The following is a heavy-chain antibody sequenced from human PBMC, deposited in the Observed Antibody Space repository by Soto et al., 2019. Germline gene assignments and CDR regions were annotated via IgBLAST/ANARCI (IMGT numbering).Heavy chain of an antibody. J-gene: IGHJ5*02. Sequence: SGPTLVNPTQTLTLTCTFSGFSLSTSGVGVGWIRQPPGKALEWLALIYWDDDKRYSPSLKSRLTITKDTSKNQVVLTMTNMDPVDTATYSCAHNSYDFWSGYYTYNWFDPWGQGTLVTVSS. D-gene: IGHD3-3*01. CDR2: IYWDDDK. V-gene: IGHV2-5*02. CDR1: GFSLSTSGVG. CDR3: AHNSYDFWSGYYTYNWFDP.